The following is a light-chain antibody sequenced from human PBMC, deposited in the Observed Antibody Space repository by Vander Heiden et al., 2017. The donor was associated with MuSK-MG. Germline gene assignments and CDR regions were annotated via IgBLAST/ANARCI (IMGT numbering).Light chain of an antibody. CDR2: DVS. J-gene: IGLJ2*01. CDR3: CSYAGSYTGV. Sequence: QSSLTQPRSVSGSPGQSVTISCTGTSSDVGGYNYVSWYQQHPGNAPKLMIYDVSKRPSGVPDRFSGSKSGNTASPTISGLKAEDEADDYCCSYAGSYTGVFGGGTKLTVL. CDR1: SSDVGGYNY. V-gene: IGLV2-11*01.